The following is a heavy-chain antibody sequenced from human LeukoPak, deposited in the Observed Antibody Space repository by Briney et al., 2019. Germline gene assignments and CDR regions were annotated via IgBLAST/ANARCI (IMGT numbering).Heavy chain of an antibody. D-gene: IGHD3-10*01. CDR3: ARGGSGSYKDY. CDR1: GGSISSSSYY. Sequence: SETLSLTCTVSGGSISSSSYYWSWIRQPPGKGLEWIGYIYYSGSTNYNPSLKSRVTISVDTSKNQFSLKLSSVTAADTAVYYCARGGSGSYKDYWGQGTLVTVSS. CDR2: IYYSGST. V-gene: IGHV4-61*01. J-gene: IGHJ4*02.